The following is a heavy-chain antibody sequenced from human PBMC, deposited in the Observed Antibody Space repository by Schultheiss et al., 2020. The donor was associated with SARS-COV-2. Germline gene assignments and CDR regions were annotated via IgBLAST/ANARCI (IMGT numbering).Heavy chain of an antibody. D-gene: IGHD5/OR15-5a*01. CDR2: IYPGDSDA. CDR3: ARHRLVYAVIPHDAFDI. J-gene: IGHJ3*02. V-gene: IGHV5-51*01. CDR1: GYSFTSYW. Sequence: GESLKISCKGSGYSFTSYWIGWVRQMPGKGLEWMGIIYPGDSDARYSPSFQGQVTISADKSISTAYLQWSSLKASDTAMYYCARHRLVYAVIPHDAFDIWGQGTMVTVSS.